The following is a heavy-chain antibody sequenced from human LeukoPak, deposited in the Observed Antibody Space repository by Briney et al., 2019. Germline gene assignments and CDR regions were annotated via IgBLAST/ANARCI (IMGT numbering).Heavy chain of an antibody. J-gene: IGHJ4*02. V-gene: IGHV3-53*01. CDR1: GFTVSSNY. Sequence: GGSLRLSCAASGFTVSSNYMSWVRQAPGKGLQWVSSITDVGGYTFYADSVKGRFTISRDNSKNTLYLQMNSLRAEDTAIYYCAKGSVIYSWNFDYWGQGTLVTVSS. D-gene: IGHD2/OR15-2a*01. CDR3: AKGSVIYSWNFDY. CDR2: ITDVGGYT.